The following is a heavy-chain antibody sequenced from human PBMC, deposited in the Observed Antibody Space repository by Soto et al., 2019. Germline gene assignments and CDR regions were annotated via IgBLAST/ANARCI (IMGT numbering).Heavy chain of an antibody. CDR3: ARQGFGQLHGLVDV. V-gene: IGHV4-59*08. CDR2: IHHSGST. Sequence: QVQLQESGPGLVKPSETLSLTCTVSGGSITSDYCSWVRQPPGKGLEWIGYIHHSGSTSYNPSLKSRVTMSVDTSKNQFSLKVSSVTAADTALYYCARQGFGQLHGLVDVWGPGTTVTVSS. J-gene: IGHJ6*02. D-gene: IGHD3-10*01. CDR1: GGSITSDY.